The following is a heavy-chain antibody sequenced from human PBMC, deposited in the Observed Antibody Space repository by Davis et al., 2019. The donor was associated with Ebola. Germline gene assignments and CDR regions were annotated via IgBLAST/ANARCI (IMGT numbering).Heavy chain of an antibody. Sequence: GGSLRLSCVASGFTFTTYSMSWVRQAPGKALEWVSSISSDSDYIYYADSAKGRFTISRDNAKNSLFLQMDSLRAEDTAVYYCARDGVPGTTNQPRGYYYYGMDVWGRGTTVTVSS. D-gene: IGHD1-7*01. J-gene: IGHJ6*04. CDR1: GFTFTTYS. CDR3: ARDGVPGTTNQPRGYYYYGMDV. CDR2: ISSDSDYI. V-gene: IGHV3-21*01.